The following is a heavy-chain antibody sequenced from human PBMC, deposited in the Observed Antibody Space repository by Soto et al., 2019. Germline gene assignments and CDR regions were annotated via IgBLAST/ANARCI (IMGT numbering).Heavy chain of an antibody. CDR3: AREWDGDGYNSGWFDP. Sequence: GGSLRLSCAASGFRVSSNFMYWVRQAPGKGLEWVSLIYSGGSTYYADSVKGRFTISRDNSRNTLHLQMNSLRAEDTAVYYCAREWDGDGYNSGWFDPWGQGTLVTVSS. CDR2: IYSGGST. CDR1: GFRVSSNF. V-gene: IGHV3-53*01. D-gene: IGHD5-12*01. J-gene: IGHJ5*02.